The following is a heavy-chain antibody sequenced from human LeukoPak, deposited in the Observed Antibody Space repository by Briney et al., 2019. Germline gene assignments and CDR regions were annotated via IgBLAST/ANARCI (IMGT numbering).Heavy chain of an antibody. V-gene: IGHV4-30-4*08. Sequence: PSETLSLTCTVSGGSISSGDYYWRWLRQPPGKGLEWIGYIYYSGSTYYNPSLKSRVTISVDTSKNQFSLKLSSVTAADTAVYYCARDQYCSSTSCAPGWFDPWGQGTLVTVSS. CDR3: ARDQYCSSTSCAPGWFDP. J-gene: IGHJ5*02. CDR1: GGSISSGDYY. D-gene: IGHD2-2*01. CDR2: IYYSGST.